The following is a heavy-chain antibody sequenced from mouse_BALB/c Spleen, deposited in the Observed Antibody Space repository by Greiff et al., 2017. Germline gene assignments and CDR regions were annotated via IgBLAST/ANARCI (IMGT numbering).Heavy chain of an antibody. CDR3: TRSGVTRDY. CDR1: GYTFTSYW. Sequence: QVQLQQPGAELVRPGASVKLSCKASGYTFTSYWINWVKQRPGQGLELIGNIYPSDSYTNYNQKFKDKATLTVDKSSSTAYMQLSSPTSEDSAVYYCTRSGVTRDYWGQGTTLTVSS. CDR2: IYPSDSYT. D-gene: IGHD2-2*01. V-gene: IGHV1-69*02. J-gene: IGHJ2*01.